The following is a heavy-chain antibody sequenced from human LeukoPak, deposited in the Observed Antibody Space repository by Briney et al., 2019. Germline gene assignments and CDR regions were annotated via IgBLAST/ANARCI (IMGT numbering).Heavy chain of an antibody. CDR2: IYYSGST. D-gene: IGHD4-23*01. Sequence: SETLSLTCTVSGGSISSYYWSWIRQPPGKGLEWIGYIYYSGSTNYNPSLKSRVTISVDTSKNQFSLKLSSVTAADTAVYYCARRYGGKADYWGQGTLVTVSS. CDR3: ARRYGGKADY. J-gene: IGHJ4*02. V-gene: IGHV4-59*12. CDR1: GGSISSYY.